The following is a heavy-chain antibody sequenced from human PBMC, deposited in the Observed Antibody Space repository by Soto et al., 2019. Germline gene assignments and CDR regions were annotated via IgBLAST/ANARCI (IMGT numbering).Heavy chain of an antibody. Sequence: GASVKVSCKASGYTFTSYAMHWVRQAPGQRLEWMGWINAGNGNTKYSQKFQGRVTITRDTSASTAYMELSSLRSEDTAVYYCARDSGHRTYYYDSSGYSYWGQGTRVTVSS. J-gene: IGHJ4*02. D-gene: IGHD3-22*01. V-gene: IGHV1-3*01. CDR3: ARDSGHRTYYYDSSGYSY. CDR1: GYTFTSYA. CDR2: INAGNGNT.